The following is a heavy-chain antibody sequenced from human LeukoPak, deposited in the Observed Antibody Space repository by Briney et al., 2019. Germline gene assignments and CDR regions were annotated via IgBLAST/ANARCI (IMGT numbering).Heavy chain of an antibody. CDR1: GGSISSYY. Sequence: SETLSLTCTVSGGSISSYYWSWIRQPPGKGLEWIGYIYYSGSTNYNPSLKSRVTISVDTSKNQFPLKLSSVTAADTAVYYCARGRRSSSWYGATFDIWGQGTMVTVSS. CDR3: ARGRRSSSWYGATFDI. J-gene: IGHJ3*02. V-gene: IGHV4-59*01. D-gene: IGHD6-13*01. CDR2: IYYSGST.